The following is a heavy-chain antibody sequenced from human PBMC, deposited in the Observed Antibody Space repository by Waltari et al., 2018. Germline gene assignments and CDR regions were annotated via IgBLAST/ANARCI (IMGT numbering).Heavy chain of an antibody. J-gene: IGHJ4*02. D-gene: IGHD2-15*01. CDR2: VSGYTGNT. V-gene: IGHV1-18*01. CDR1: GYTFTNYV. CDR3: AREPDSIDY. Sequence: QVQLVQSGAEVKKPGASVRVSCKASGYTFTNYVITWVRQAPGQGLEWMGWVSGYTGNTNYAQKFQDRVSMTTDTSTSTAHMELRSLRSDDTAVYYCAREPDSIDYWGQGTLVTVSS.